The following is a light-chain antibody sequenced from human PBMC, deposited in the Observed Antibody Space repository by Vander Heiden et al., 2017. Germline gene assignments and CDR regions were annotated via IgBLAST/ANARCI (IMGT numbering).Light chain of an antibody. V-gene: IGKV3-11*01. Sequence: DIVLTQSPATLSLSPGDRATLSCSASESVSRYLAWYQQTPGQVPRLLIYDASNRATGSQARFSGSGSGKEITRTITGVEPEDFAVYFCQQRNNWPPVYTFGQGTKLEIK. CDR2: DAS. CDR3: QQRNNWPPVYT. CDR1: ESVSRY. J-gene: IGKJ2*01.